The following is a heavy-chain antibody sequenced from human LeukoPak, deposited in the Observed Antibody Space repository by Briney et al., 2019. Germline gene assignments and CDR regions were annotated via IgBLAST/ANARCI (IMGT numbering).Heavy chain of an antibody. CDR1: GFTFSLSW. CDR3: ARGVGCPYPATTCYYYYMDV. Sequence: GGSLRLSCAASGFTFSLSWMHWVRQAPGKGLEWVSSINYDARSRTYADSVKGRLTISRDNAENTLFLQMNSLRVEDTAVYYCARGVGCPYPATTCYYYYMDVWGKGTTVTVSS. J-gene: IGHJ6*03. D-gene: IGHD1-26*01. V-gene: IGHV3-74*01. CDR2: INYDARSR.